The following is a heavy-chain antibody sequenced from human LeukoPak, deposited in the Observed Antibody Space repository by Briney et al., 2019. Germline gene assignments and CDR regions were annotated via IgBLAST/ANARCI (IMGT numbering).Heavy chain of an antibody. CDR1: GGSISGDNYS. Sequence: PSETLSLTCSVSGGSISGDNYSWGWIRQPPGKGLEWIGSIYYSGGTYYNPSLKSRVTISVDTSKNQFSLKLSSVTAADTAVYYCASDPGAAAGTTPRYWGQGTLVTVSS. CDR2: IYYSGGT. V-gene: IGHV4-39*07. CDR3: ASDPGAAAGTTPRY. J-gene: IGHJ4*02. D-gene: IGHD6-13*01.